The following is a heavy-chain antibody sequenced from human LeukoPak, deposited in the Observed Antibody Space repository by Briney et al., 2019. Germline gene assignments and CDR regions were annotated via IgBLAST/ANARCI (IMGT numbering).Heavy chain of an antibody. D-gene: IGHD3-22*01. CDR3: AKDLGYYYDSSGYYHDY. Sequence: GGSLRLSCAASGFTLSSYAMSWVRQAPGKGLEWVSAISGSGGSTYYADSVKGRFTISRDNSKNTLYLQMNSLRAEDTAVYYCAKDLGYYYDSSGYYHDYWGQGTLVTVSS. J-gene: IGHJ4*02. V-gene: IGHV3-23*01. CDR1: GFTLSSYA. CDR2: ISGSGGST.